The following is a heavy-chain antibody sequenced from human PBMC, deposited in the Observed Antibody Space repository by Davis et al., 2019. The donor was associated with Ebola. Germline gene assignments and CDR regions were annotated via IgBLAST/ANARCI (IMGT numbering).Heavy chain of an antibody. Sequence: PGGSLRLSCTASGFTFSSYWMSWVRQASGKGLEWVANIKQDGSEKYYVHSVKGRFTISRDNTKNSMFLQMNSLRDEDTAVYYCARVGSGYHGDHDAFDVWGQGTMVTVSS. CDR3: ARVGSGYHGDHDAFDV. CDR1: GFTFSSYW. CDR2: IKQDGSEK. J-gene: IGHJ3*01. V-gene: IGHV3-7*03. D-gene: IGHD2-2*01.